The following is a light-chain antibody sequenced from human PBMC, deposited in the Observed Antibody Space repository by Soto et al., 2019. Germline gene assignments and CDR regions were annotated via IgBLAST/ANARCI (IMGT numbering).Light chain of an antibody. J-gene: IGKJ1*01. V-gene: IGKV1-9*01. CDR2: AAS. Sequence: IPLTQSPSSLSASVGDRVTITCRASQGISSYLAWYQQKPGKAPKLLIYAASTLQSGVPSRFSGIRSGTDFTLTISSLQPEDFATYYCQQLNSYPWTFGQGTKVEIK. CDR1: QGISSY. CDR3: QQLNSYPWT.